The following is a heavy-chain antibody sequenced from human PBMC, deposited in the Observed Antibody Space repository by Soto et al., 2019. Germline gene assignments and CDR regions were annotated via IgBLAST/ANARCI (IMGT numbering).Heavy chain of an antibody. D-gene: IGHD3-22*01. CDR2: INPNSGGT. CDR3: ARGGDTMIVANYYGMDV. J-gene: IGHJ6*02. CDR1: GYTFTGYY. V-gene: IGHV1-2*04. Sequence: ASVKVSCKASGYTFTGYYMHWVRQAPGQGLEWMGWINPNSGGTNYAQKFQGWVTMTRDTSISTAYMELSRLRSDDTAVYYCARGGDTMIVANYYGMDVWGQGTTVTV.